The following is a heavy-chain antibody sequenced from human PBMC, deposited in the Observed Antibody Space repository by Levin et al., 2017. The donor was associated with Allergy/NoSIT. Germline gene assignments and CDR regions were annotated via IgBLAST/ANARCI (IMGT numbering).Heavy chain of an antibody. D-gene: IGHD5-18*01. CDR2: ISGSGGRT. CDR1: GFTFSSYA. J-gene: IGHJ4*02. CDR3: AKEVDDTGLDY. V-gene: IGHV3-23*01. Sequence: PGGSLRLSCAASGFTFSSYAMDWVRQAPGKGLEWVSSISGSGGRTDYADSVKGRFTISRDNSKNTLYLQIHSLRGEDTAVYYCAKEVDDTGLDYWGQGTLVTVSS.